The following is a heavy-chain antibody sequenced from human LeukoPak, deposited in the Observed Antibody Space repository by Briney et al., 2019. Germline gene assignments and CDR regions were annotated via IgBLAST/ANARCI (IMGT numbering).Heavy chain of an antibody. CDR3: AKGLDYSTDY. CDR2: IRYDGSDK. D-gene: IGHD4-11*01. J-gene: IGHJ4*01. Sequence: GGSLRLSCAASGFTFRNYGMHWVRQAPGKGLEWVAFIRYDGSDKYYADSVKGRFTISRDNSKNTLYLQMNSLRDGDTALYYCAKGLDYSTDYWGHGTLVTVSS. V-gene: IGHV3-30*02. CDR1: GFTFRNYG.